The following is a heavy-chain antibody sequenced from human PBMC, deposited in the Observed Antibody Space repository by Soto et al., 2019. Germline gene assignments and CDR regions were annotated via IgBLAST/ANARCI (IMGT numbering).Heavy chain of an antibody. CDR2: LYYSGNT. V-gene: IGHV4-39*01. J-gene: IGHJ5*02. CDR3: TRGGGSTFNWVDP. D-gene: IGHD2-15*01. CDR1: GGSISSFNYF. Sequence: QLQLQESGPGLVKPSESLSLTCTVSGGSISSFNYFWGWIRQPPGKGLEWIGSLYYSGNTYYNPSRHSLVTVSVDTSMKQCTLTLRSVTTADTAVDYCTRGGGSTFNWVDPWGQGTLVTVSP.